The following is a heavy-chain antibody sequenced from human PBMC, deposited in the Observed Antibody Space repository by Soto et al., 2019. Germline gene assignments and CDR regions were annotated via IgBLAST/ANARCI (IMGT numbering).Heavy chain of an antibody. CDR1: GFTFTRYS. CDR2: ISSTTNYI. V-gene: IGHV3-21*06. J-gene: IGHJ4*02. Sequence: PGGSLRISCAASGFTFTRYSMNWVRQDPGKGLEWVSSISSTTNYIYYGDSMKGRFTISRDNAKNSLYLEMNSLRAEDTAVYYCARESEDLTSNFDYWGQGTLLTVSS. CDR3: ARESEDLTSNFDY.